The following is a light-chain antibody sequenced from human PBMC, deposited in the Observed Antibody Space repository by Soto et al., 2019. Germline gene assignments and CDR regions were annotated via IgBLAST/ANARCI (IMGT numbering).Light chain of an antibody. V-gene: IGKV3-20*01. CDR1: QSISDT. CDR3: QQYGSSPLT. J-gene: IGKJ4*01. Sequence: EIVMTQSPTTLSVSPGRRSTLPCRASQSISDTLAWYQQKPGQAPRLIIYSASRRATGFPGRFSGSWYGTDFNLTISRLEPEDFAVYDCQQYGSSPLTFGGGTKVDIK. CDR2: SAS.